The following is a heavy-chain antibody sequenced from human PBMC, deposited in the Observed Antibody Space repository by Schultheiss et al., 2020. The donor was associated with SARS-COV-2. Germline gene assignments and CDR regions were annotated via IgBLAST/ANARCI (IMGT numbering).Heavy chain of an antibody. CDR1: GGSISSGGYY. D-gene: IGHD4-23*01. J-gene: IGHJ4*02. CDR3: ARTTVAPPDY. V-gene: IGHV4-61*03. CDR2: IYYSGST. Sequence: SETLSLTCTVSGGSISSGGYYWSWIRQHPGKGLEWIGYIYYSGSTNYNPSLKSRVTISVDTSKNHFSLKLSSVTAADTAVYYCARTTVAPPDYWGQGTLVTVSS.